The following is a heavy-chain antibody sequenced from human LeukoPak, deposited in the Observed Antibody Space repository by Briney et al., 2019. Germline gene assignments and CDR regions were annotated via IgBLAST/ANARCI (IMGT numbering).Heavy chain of an antibody. J-gene: IGHJ4*02. Sequence: GGSLRLSCAASGFPFSGSGMHWVRQAPGKGLEWVAVILYDGSHQYYADSVKGRFTISRDNSKNTLDLQMNSLRVEDTAVYFCAKDQDTPATAQPQRGYFESWGQGTLVTVSS. D-gene: IGHD2-15*01. CDR2: ILYDGSHQ. CDR3: AKDQDTPATAQPQRGYFES. V-gene: IGHV3-33*06. CDR1: GFPFSGSG.